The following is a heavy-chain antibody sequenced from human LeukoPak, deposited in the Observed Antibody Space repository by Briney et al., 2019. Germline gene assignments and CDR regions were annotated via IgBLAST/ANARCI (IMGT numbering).Heavy chain of an antibody. Sequence: SGPTLFKPTQTLTLTCTFSWFSLSTRGVDVGWIRQPPGKALEWLALLYWDNEDRHSPSLKRRLTINKETSKNQVVITMTKMDPVDTATYYCAHKAMDSGSYYNWYFDLWGCGTLVTVSS. V-gene: IGHV2-5*02. CDR1: WFSLSTRGVD. J-gene: IGHJ2*01. CDR3: AHKAMDSGSYYNWYFDL. CDR2: LYWDNED. D-gene: IGHD3-10*01.